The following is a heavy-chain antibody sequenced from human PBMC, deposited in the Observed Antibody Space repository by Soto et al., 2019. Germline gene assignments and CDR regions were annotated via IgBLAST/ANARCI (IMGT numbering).Heavy chain of an antibody. CDR1: GFTFSSYS. D-gene: IGHD3-3*01. Sequence: GGSLRLSXAASGFTFSSYSMNWVRQAPGKGLEWVSSVSSSSIYIYYADSVKGRFSISRDNAKNSLYLQMNSLRAEDTAVYYCARETVTIFGVPHFDNWGQGTLVTVSS. J-gene: IGHJ4*02. CDR2: VSSSSIYI. V-gene: IGHV3-21*01. CDR3: ARETVTIFGVPHFDN.